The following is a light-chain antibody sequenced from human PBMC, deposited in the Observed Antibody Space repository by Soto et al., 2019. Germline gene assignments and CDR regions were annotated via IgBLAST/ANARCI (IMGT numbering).Light chain of an antibody. J-gene: IGLJ1*01. CDR3: AAWYDSLSGYV. CDR2: RNN. Sequence: QSVLTQPPSASGTPGQRVTISCSGSSSNIGSNYVYWYQQLPGTAPKLLIYRNNQRPSGVPDRFSGSKSGTSASLAISGLRSEDEADYYCAAWYDSLSGYVFGTGTKLTVL. V-gene: IGLV1-47*01. CDR1: SSNIGSNY.